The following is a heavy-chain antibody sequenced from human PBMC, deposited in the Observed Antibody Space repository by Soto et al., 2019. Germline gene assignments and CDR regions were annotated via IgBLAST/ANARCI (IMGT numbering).Heavy chain of an antibody. Sequence: QLVESGGGLVQPGGSLRLSCAASGFTFSTYSMNWVRQAPGKGLEWVSYISFSSSTIFYADSVRGRFTISRDNAKNPLYLQMNTLRDEDTAVYYCARDNGMAGSFDPWGQGTLVTVSS. CDR2: ISFSSSTI. V-gene: IGHV3-48*02. J-gene: IGHJ5*02. CDR1: GFTFSTYS. D-gene: IGHD2-8*01. CDR3: ARDNGMAGSFDP.